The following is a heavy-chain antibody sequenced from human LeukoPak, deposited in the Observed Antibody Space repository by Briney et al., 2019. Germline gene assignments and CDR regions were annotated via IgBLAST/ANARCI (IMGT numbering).Heavy chain of an antibody. CDR1: GGSISSYY. V-gene: IGHV4-59*08. J-gene: IGHJ4*02. D-gene: IGHD1-14*01. Sequence: SETLSLTCTVSGGSISSYYWSWIRQPPGKGLEWIGYIYYSGSTNYNPSLKSRVTISVDTFKNQFSLKLSSVTAADTAVYYCARLVNRSWYFDYWGQGTLVTVSS. CDR2: IYYSGST. CDR3: ARLVNRSWYFDY.